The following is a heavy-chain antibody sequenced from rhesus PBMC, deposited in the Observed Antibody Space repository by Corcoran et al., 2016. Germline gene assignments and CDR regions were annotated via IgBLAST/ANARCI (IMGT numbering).Heavy chain of an antibody. J-gene: IGHJ4*01. Sequence: QLQLQESGPGLVKPSETLSLTCAVSGGSISSNYWSWIRQPPGKGLGWIGRISGSGGSTYYNPSLKRRVTISTDPSKNQFSMKLSSVTAADTAVYYCARWGQRLVFDYWGQGVLVTVSS. CDR1: GGSISSNY. V-gene: IGHV4-173*01. CDR3: ARWGQRLVFDY. D-gene: IGHD6-31*01. CDR2: ISGSGGST.